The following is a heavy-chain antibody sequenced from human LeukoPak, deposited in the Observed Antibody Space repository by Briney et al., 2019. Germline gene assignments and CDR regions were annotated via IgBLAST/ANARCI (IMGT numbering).Heavy chain of an antibody. V-gene: IGHV3-21*01. CDR2: ISSSSSYI. CDR1: GFPFSSYS. Sequence: PGGSLRLSCAASGFPFSSYSMNWVRQAPGKGLEWVSSISSSSSYIYYADSVKGRFTISRDNAKNSLYLQMNSLRAEDTAVYYCARDGRENYYYDSSGYYIDYWGQGTLVTVSS. CDR3: ARDGRENYYYDSSGYYIDY. J-gene: IGHJ4*02. D-gene: IGHD3-22*01.